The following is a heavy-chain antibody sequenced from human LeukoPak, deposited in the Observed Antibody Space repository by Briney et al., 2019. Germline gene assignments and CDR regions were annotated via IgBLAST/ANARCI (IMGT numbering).Heavy chain of an antibody. Sequence: GGSLRLSCAASGFTFSSYSMNWVRQAPGKGLEWVSSISSSSSYIYYADSVKGRFTISRDNAKNSLYLQMSSLRAEDTAVYYCARENDYGDYEGRLFDYWGQGTLVTVSS. CDR1: GFTFSSYS. CDR2: ISSSSSYI. D-gene: IGHD4-17*01. J-gene: IGHJ4*02. V-gene: IGHV3-21*01. CDR3: ARENDYGDYEGRLFDY.